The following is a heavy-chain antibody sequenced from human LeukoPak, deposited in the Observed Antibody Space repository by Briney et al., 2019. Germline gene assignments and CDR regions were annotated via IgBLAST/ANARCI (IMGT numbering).Heavy chain of an antibody. CDR2: IEQDGSDN. J-gene: IGHJ4*02. CDR3: ARDRGYCSGGTCRIHYFDY. CDR1: GFTFTDYW. Sequence: GGSLRLSCAASGFTFTDYWMSWVRQAPGKGLEWVANIEQDGSDNYHLGSVMGRFTISRDNAKNSLYLQMNSLRAEDTAVYYCARDRGYCSGGTCRIHYFDYWGQGTLVTVSS. D-gene: IGHD2-15*01. V-gene: IGHV3-7*04.